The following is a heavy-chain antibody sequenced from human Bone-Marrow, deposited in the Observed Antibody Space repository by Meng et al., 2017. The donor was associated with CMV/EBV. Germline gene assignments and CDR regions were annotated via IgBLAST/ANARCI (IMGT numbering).Heavy chain of an antibody. CDR3: ARGRVLRYFDWLSPSFDY. J-gene: IGHJ4*02. V-gene: IGHV4-59*12. D-gene: IGHD3-9*01. CDR1: GGSISNYY. Sequence: SETLSLTCTVSGGSISNYYWSWIRQPPGKGLEWIGYIYYSGSTNYIPSLKSRVTISVDTSKNQFSLKLSSVTAAGTAVYYCARGRVLRYFDWLSPSFDYWGQGTLVTVSS. CDR2: IYYSGST.